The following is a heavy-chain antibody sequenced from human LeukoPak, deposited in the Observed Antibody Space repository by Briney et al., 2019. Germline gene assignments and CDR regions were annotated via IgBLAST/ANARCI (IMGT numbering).Heavy chain of an antibody. CDR2: IYYSGST. Sequence: PSETLSLTXTVSGGSISSYYWSWIRQPPGKGLEWIGYIYYSGSTNYNPSLKSRVTISVDTSKNQFSLKLSSVTAADTAVYYCARGITIFGVVIRFDPWGQGTLVTVSS. V-gene: IGHV4-59*01. J-gene: IGHJ5*02. CDR1: GGSISSYY. CDR3: ARGITIFGVVIRFDP. D-gene: IGHD3-3*01.